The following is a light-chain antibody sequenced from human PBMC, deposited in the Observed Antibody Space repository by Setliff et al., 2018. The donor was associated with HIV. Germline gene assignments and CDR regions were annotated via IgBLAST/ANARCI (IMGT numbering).Light chain of an antibody. Sequence: QSALTQPASVSGSPGQAITISCTGTSSDVGGYNYVSWFQQHPGKAPKLMIYDVGNRPAGVSDRFSGSKSGNTASLTISGLQVEDEADYYCSSYTSSSTQVFGPGTKVTVL. V-gene: IGLV2-14*03. CDR3: SSYTSSSTQV. CDR2: DVG. CDR1: SSDVGGYNY. J-gene: IGLJ1*01.